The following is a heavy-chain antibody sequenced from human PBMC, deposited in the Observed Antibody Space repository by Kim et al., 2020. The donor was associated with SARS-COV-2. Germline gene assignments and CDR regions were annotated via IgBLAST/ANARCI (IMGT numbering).Heavy chain of an antibody. CDR2: EK. V-gene: IGHV3-7*03. Sequence: EKNYVDSLRSRFTIPRDNAKNSLYLHMNSLRAEDTAVYSCARDSGFLQFDYWGRGTLVTVS. J-gene: IGHJ4*02. CDR3: ARDSGFLQFDY. D-gene: IGHD1-1*01.